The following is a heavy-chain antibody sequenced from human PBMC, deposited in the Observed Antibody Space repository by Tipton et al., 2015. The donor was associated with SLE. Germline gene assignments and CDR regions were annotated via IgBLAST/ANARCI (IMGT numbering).Heavy chain of an antibody. J-gene: IGHJ6*02. Sequence: GSLRLSCAASGFTFSSYSMNWVRQAPGKGLEWVSRIYSDGSSTNYADSVKGRFTISRDNAKNTLYLQMNSLRVEDTAVYYCARTITYYDFWSGYRPPGGMDVWGQGTTVTVSS. D-gene: IGHD3-3*01. V-gene: IGHV3-74*01. CDR1: GFTFSSYS. CDR3: ARTITYYDFWSGYRPPGGMDV. CDR2: IYSDGSST.